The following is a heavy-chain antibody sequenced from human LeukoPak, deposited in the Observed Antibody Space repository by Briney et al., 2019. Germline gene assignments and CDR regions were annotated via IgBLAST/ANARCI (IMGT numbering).Heavy chain of an antibody. CDR2: FSSGGGST. D-gene: IGHD1-1*01. CDR1: AFTLSSYA. V-gene: IGHV3-64*01. Sequence: GRSRRLSSAAAAFTLSSYAMYCDSHAQGNGLEFVSSFSSGGGSTYFGISVRVRFTISRDTSKDTLVLQMGSLEDEDMAFYSCARKSAPAVITGPMPDYFDHWGQGIVVAVSS. J-gene: IGHJ4*02. CDR3: ARKSAPAVITGPMPDYFDH.